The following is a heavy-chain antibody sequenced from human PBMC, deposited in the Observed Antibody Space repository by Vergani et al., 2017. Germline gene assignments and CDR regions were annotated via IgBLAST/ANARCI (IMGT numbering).Heavy chain of an antibody. CDR2: ISGSGGST. D-gene: IGHD2-15*01. CDR3: AKGRYCSGGSCYSGFDY. Sequence: EVQLLESGGGLVQPGGSLRLSCAASGFTFSSYAMSWVRQAPGKGLELVSAISGSGGSTYYADSVKGRFTISRDNSKNTLYLQMNSLRAEDTAVYYCAKGRYCSGGSCYSGFDYWGQGTLVTVSS. J-gene: IGHJ4*02. CDR1: GFTFSSYA. V-gene: IGHV3-23*01.